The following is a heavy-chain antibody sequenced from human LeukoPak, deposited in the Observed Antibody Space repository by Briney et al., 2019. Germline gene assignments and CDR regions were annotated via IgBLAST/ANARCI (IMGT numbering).Heavy chain of an antibody. CDR2: IYSGGAI. V-gene: IGHV3-53*01. CDR1: GVTLSNYA. D-gene: IGHD1-14*01. J-gene: IGHJ4*02. CDR3: ARRPGN. Sequence: GSLRLSCVASGVTLSNYAMSWARQAPGKGLEWVSLIYSGGAIRYADSVKGRFTISRDSSKNTLFLQMNDLTVEDTARYYCARRPGNWGQGILVTVSS.